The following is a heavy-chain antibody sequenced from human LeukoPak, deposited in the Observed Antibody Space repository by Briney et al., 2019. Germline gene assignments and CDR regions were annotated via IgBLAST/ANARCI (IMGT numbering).Heavy chain of an antibody. Sequence: ASVKVSCKASGYTFTSYGISWVRQAPGQGLEWMGWISAYNGNTNYAQKLQGRVTMTTDTSTSTAYIELRSLRSDDTAVYYCARPSYYDFWSGYYPDYYYYYMDVWGKGTTVTVSS. J-gene: IGHJ6*03. V-gene: IGHV1-18*01. CDR3: ARPSYYDFWSGYYPDYYYYYMDV. CDR1: GYTFTSYG. CDR2: ISAYNGNT. D-gene: IGHD3-3*01.